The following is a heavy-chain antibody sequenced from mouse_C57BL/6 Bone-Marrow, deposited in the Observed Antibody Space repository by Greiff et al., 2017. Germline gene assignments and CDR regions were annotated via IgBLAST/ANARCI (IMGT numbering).Heavy chain of an antibody. D-gene: IGHD2-1*01. CDR1: GFNIKDYY. CDR2: IDPEDGDT. CDR3: TDGNYWYFDV. Sequence: VQLKQSGAELVRPGASVKLSCTASGFNIKDYYMHWVKPRPEQGLEWIGRIDPEDGDTEYAPKFQGKATMTADTSSTTAYLQLSSLTSEDTAVYYCTDGNYWYFDVWGTGTTVTVSS. J-gene: IGHJ1*03. V-gene: IGHV14-1*01.